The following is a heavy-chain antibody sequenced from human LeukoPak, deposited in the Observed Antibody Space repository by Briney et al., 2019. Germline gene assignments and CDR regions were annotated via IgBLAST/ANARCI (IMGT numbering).Heavy chain of an antibody. V-gene: IGHV1-2*02. J-gene: IGHJ4*02. CDR3: ARGETYYDILTGYFPYYFDH. CDR1: GYTFTGYY. D-gene: IGHD3-9*01. Sequence: ASVKVSCKASGYTFTGYYMHWVRQAPGQGLEWMGWINPNSGGTNYAQKFQGRVTMTRDTSISTAYMELSRLRSDDTAVYYCARGETYYDILTGYFPYYFDHWGQGTLVTVSS. CDR2: INPNSGGT.